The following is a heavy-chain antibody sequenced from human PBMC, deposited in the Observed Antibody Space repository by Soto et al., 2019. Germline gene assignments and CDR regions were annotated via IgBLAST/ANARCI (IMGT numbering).Heavy chain of an antibody. Sequence: GGSLRLSCAASGFTFSSDWMHWVRQAPGKGLVWVSRINTDGSDTSYADSVKGRFTISRDNAKNTLYLQMNSLRAEDTAVYSCARDRGYSGYDSPRYYYGMDVWGQGTTVTVSS. V-gene: IGHV3-74*01. CDR1: GFTFSSDW. J-gene: IGHJ6*02. D-gene: IGHD5-12*01. CDR3: ARDRGYSGYDSPRYYYGMDV. CDR2: INTDGSDT.